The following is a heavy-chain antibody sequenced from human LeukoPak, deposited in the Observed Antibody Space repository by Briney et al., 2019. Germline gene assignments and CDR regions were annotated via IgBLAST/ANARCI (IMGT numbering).Heavy chain of an antibody. CDR3: AKDLIAAAGMIDY. CDR2: IYYSGST. D-gene: IGHD6-13*01. V-gene: IGHV4-59*01. J-gene: IGHJ4*02. CDR1: GGSISSYY. Sequence: SETLSLTCTVSGGSISSYYWSWIRQPPKKGLEWIGYIYYSGSTNYNPSLKSRVTISLDTSKDQFSLKLSSVTAADTAVYYCAKDLIAAAGMIDYWGQGTLVTVSS.